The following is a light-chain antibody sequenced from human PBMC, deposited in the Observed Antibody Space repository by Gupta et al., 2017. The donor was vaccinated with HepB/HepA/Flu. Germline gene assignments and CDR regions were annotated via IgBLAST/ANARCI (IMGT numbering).Light chain of an antibody. CDR3: QQYDIDWT. J-gene: IGKJ1*01. CDR2: KAS. CDR1: QTISTW. V-gene: IGKV1-5*03. Sequence: DTQMTQSPSTLSASVGDRVTITCRASQTISTWLAWFQQRPGIAPKLLIYKASSLESGVPSRFSGSGSGTEFTLTISSLQPDDFATYYCQQYDIDWTFGQGTKVEVK.